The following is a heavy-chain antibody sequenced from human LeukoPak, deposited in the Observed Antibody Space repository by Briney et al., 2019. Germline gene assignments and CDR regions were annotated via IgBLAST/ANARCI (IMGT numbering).Heavy chain of an antibody. Sequence: PGGSLRLSCAASGFTFSSYAMSWVRQAPGKGLEWVSAISGSGGSTYYADSVKGRFTISRDNSKNTLYLQMNSLRAEDTAVYYCAKSLIRARITMVRELMSPLDPWGQGTLVTVSS. CDR3: AKSLIRARITMVRELMSPLDP. D-gene: IGHD3-10*01. V-gene: IGHV3-23*01. CDR1: GFTFSSYA. J-gene: IGHJ5*02. CDR2: ISGSGGST.